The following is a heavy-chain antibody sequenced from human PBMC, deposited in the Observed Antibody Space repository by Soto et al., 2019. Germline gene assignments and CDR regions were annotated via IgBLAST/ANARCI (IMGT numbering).Heavy chain of an antibody. V-gene: IGHV3-9*01. CDR2: ISWNSGII. CDR3: GKGSCSAASCYVDY. D-gene: IGHD2-2*01. CDR1: GFTFDDYA. J-gene: IGHJ4*02. Sequence: EVRLVESGGGLVQPGGSLRLSCAASGFTFDDYAMHWVRQAPGKGLEWVSGISWNSGIINYADSVKGRFTVSRDNAKKSLYLQINSLRTEDTAFYYCGKGSCSAASCYVDYWGQGTVVTVAS.